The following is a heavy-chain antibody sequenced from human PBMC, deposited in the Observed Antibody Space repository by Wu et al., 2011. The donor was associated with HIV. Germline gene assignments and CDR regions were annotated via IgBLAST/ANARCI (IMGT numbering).Heavy chain of an antibody. CDR2: VDPEDGET. CDR1: GHTFTTYY. CDR3: ATMATIFSLSN. Sequence: EVQLVQSGAEVTKPGTTIKISCKPSGHTFTTYYIHWIQQAPGKGLEWMGLVDPEDGETKYAEKFQGRVTITADTSTDTAYMELSSLTSEDTAVYYCATMATIFSLSNWGQGTLVTVSS. J-gene: IGHJ4*02. D-gene: IGHD5-24*01. V-gene: IGHV1-69-2*01.